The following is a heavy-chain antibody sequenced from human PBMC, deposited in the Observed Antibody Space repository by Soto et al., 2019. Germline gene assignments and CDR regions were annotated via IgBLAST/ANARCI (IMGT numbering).Heavy chain of an antibody. Sequence: PSVKVSCKASGYTFTSYYMHWVRQAPGQGLEWMGIINPSGGSTSYAQKFQGRVTMTRDTSASTVYMELSSLRSEDTAVYYCARDTTEGPHAFDIWGQGTMVTVS. D-gene: IGHD4-4*01. CDR1: GYTFTSYY. V-gene: IGHV1-46*03. CDR2: INPSGGST. CDR3: ARDTTEGPHAFDI. J-gene: IGHJ3*02.